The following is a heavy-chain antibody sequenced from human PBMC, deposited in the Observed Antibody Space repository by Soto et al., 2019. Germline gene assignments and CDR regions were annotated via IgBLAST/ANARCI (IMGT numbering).Heavy chain of an antibody. Sequence: GGSLRLSCAASGFTFSSYEMDWVRQAPGKGLEWVAYISSSGTILYGDSVKGRFTISRDNADNSLYLQMNSLTAEDTAVYYCTKEKSVMYSGYDAFDIWGRGTIVTVSS. CDR1: GFTFSSYE. CDR3: TKEKSVMYSGYDAFDI. D-gene: IGHD5-12*01. V-gene: IGHV3-48*03. CDR2: ISSSGTI. J-gene: IGHJ3*02.